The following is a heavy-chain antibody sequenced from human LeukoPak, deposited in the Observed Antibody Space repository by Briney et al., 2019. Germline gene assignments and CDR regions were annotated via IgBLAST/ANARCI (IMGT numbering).Heavy chain of an antibody. CDR2: ISYDGSNK. V-gene: IGHV3-30-3*01. Sequence: GGSLRLSCAASGFTFSSYAMHWVRQAPDKGLEWVAVISYDGSNKYYADSVKGRFTISRDNSKNTLYLQMNSLRAEDTAVYYCARGGTDPYYFDCWGQGTLVTVSS. J-gene: IGHJ4*02. CDR1: GFTFSSYA. CDR3: ARGGTDPYYFDC.